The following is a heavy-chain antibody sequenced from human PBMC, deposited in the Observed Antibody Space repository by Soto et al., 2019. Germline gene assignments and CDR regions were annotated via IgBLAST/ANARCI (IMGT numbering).Heavy chain of an antibody. J-gene: IGHJ6*02. CDR3: ARGDYGGNKNYYGMDV. D-gene: IGHD4-17*01. Sequence: SVKVSCKASGGTFSSYAISWVRQAPGQGLEWMGGIIPIFGTANYAQKFQGRVTITADESTSTAYMELSSLRSEDTAVYYCARGDYGGNKNYYGMDVWGQGTTVTVSS. CDR2: IIPIFGTA. V-gene: IGHV1-69*13. CDR1: GGTFSSYA.